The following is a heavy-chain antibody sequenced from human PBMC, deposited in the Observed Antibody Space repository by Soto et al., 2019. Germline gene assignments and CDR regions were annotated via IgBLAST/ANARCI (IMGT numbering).Heavy chain of an antibody. J-gene: IGHJ4*02. CDR3: ARYRSSSGGFNY. Sequence: PSETLSLTCTVSGGSISSSSYYWGWIRQPPGKGLEWIGIIYNSGTTYYNPSLKSRVTISVDTSKNHFSLKLTSMTTADTSVYSCARYRSSSGGFNYWTQGTMVTVSS. CDR1: GGSISSSSYY. V-gene: IGHV4-39*01. CDR2: IYNSGTT. D-gene: IGHD6-6*01.